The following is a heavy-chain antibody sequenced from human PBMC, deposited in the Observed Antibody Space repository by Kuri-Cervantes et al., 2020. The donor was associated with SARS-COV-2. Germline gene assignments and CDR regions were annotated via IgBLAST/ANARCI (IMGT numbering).Heavy chain of an antibody. J-gene: IGHJ6*04. CDR1: GSTFSTYN. CDR2: ISSSSSTI. CDR3: AREPTINWSDIGNSLDV. D-gene: IGHD1-20*01. V-gene: IGHV3-48*01. Sequence: GGSLRLSCAASGSTFSTYNMNWVRQAPGKGLEWVSYISSSSSTIYYAESVRGRFTISRDNVKNSLYLQMNSLRAEDTAVYYCAREPTINWSDIGNSLDVWGKGTAVTVSS.